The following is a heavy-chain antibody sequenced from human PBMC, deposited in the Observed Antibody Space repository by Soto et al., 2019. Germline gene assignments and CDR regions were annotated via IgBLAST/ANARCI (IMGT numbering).Heavy chain of an antibody. J-gene: IGHJ5*02. Sequence: PGESLKISCKTSGYSFGNYWIAWVRQMPGRGLELVGIIYPEDSDIRYSPSFQGQVTISADKSISTAYLQWSSLKASDTAMYYCARHNRYSSTWFEGWFDPWGQGTLVTVS. CDR3: ARHNRYSSTWFEGWFDP. CDR1: GYSFGNYW. CDR2: IYPEDSDI. V-gene: IGHV5-51*01. D-gene: IGHD6-13*01.